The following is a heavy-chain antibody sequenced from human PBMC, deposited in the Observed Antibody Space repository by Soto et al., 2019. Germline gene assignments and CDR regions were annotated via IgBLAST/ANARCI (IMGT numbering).Heavy chain of an antibody. V-gene: IGHV1-69*01. Sequence: QVQLVQSGAEVKKPGSSVKGSCKASGGSFSNYGVNWVRQAPGQGLEWMGGIIPIFGTAKYAQKFQGRVTITADDSTRTAYMELSSLRSEDTAVYYCARDGTLYDSSAYYYLYWGQGTLVTVSS. CDR3: ARDGTLYDSSAYYYLY. CDR1: GGSFSNYG. D-gene: IGHD3-22*01. J-gene: IGHJ4*02. CDR2: IIPIFGTA.